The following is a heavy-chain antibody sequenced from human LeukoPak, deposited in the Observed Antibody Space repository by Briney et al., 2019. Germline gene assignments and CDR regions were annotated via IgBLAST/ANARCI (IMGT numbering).Heavy chain of an antibody. CDR1: GYTLTELS. CDR2: FDPEDGET. J-gene: IGHJ4*02. V-gene: IGHV1-24*01. D-gene: IGHD3-22*01. CDR3: ATTLPDYYDSSGYYYY. Sequence: ASVKVSCKVSGYTLTELSMHWVRQAPGKGLEWMGGFDPEDGETIYAQKFQGRVTMTEDTSTDTAYMGLSSLRSEDTAVYYCATTLPDYYDSSGYYYYWGQGTLVTVSS.